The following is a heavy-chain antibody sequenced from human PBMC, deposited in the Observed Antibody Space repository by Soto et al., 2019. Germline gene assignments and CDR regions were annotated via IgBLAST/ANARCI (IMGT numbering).Heavy chain of an antibody. CDR3: ARHVKVHLDYLDP. CDR2: VYYSGTT. Sequence: PSETLSLTCTVSGGSIDSGDYYWSWIRHPPGKGLERIGYVYYSGTTNYNPFLKSRVTLSLDKSKNHLSLNTNSVAAADTAAYPCARHVKVHLDYLDPGRQATLVTLYS. CDR1: GGSIDSGDYY. V-gene: IGHV4-61*08. J-gene: IGHJ5*02. D-gene: IGHD4-17*01.